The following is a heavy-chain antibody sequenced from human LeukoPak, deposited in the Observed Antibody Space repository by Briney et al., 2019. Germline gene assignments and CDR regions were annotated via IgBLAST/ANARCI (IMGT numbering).Heavy chain of an antibody. CDR3: ARVRTVASAGPFDY. V-gene: IGHV5-51*01. Sequence: GESLKISCKASGYSFTTYWIGWVRQMPGKGLELMGIIYLGDSDTRYSPSFQGQVTISADKSISTAYLQWSSLKASDTAMYYCARVRTVASAGPFDYWGQGTLVTVSS. J-gene: IGHJ4*02. CDR1: GYSFTTYW. CDR2: IYLGDSDT. D-gene: IGHD6-13*01.